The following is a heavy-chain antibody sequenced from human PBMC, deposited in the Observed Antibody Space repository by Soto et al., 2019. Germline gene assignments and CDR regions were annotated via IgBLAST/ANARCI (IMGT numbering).Heavy chain of an antibody. J-gene: IGHJ4*02. CDR2: VYADGAT. CDR3: ARSGGGLDY. Sequence: EVQLVESGGGLVQPGESLRLSCAASGFTVSNYHMTWVRQAPGKGLEWVSAVYADGATSHADSVKDRFTVSRDNSRNTLNLQMSGLRAEDTAVYYCARSGGGLDYWGQGTLGTVSS. V-gene: IGHV3-66*01. CDR1: GFTVSNYH. D-gene: IGHD3-10*01.